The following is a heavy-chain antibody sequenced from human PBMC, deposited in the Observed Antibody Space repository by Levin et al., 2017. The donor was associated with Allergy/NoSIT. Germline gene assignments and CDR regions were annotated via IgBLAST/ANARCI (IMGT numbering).Heavy chain of an antibody. CDR3: AKGLNWGSRNTFDY. V-gene: IGHV3-9*01. J-gene: IGHJ4*02. Sequence: HPGGSLRLSCAASGFTFGDYAMHWVRQAPGKGLEWVSGINWNRDKIGYADSVSARFTISRDNAKNSLYLQMNSLGPEDTALYYCAKGLNWGSRNTFDYWGQGTLVTVSS. D-gene: IGHD7-27*01. CDR2: INWNRDKI. CDR1: GFTFGDYA.